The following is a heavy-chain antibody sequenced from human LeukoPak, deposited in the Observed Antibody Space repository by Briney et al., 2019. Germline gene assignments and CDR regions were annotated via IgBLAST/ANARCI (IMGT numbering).Heavy chain of an antibody. CDR1: GGSISTSNYY. Sequence: SETLSLTCTVSGGSISTSNYYWGWIRQPPGKGLEWIGNIFYSGSTYYSPSLKSRVTISLDTSKNQFSLKLSSVTAADTAVYYCARLRRITMVRGVMAPFDYWGQGTLVTVSS. J-gene: IGHJ4*02. CDR2: IFYSGST. CDR3: ARLRRITMVRGVMAPFDY. V-gene: IGHV4-39*07. D-gene: IGHD3-10*01.